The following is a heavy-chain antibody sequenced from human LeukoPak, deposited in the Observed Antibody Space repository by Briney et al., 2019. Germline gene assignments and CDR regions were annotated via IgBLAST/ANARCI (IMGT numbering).Heavy chain of an antibody. V-gene: IGHV3-23*01. Sequence: GGSLRLSCAVSGFTFSSYAMSWVRQAPGKGLEWVSTISGSGGSTYYADSVKGRFTISRDNSKNTLHLQMNSLRAEDTAVYYCAKYTRAPWSAFDYWGQGTLVTVSS. CDR1: GFTFSSYA. CDR3: AKYTRAPWSAFDY. J-gene: IGHJ4*02. CDR2: ISGSGGST. D-gene: IGHD1-1*01.